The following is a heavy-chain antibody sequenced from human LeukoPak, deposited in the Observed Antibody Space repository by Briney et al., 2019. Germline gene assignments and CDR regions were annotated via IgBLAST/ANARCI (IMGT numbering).Heavy chain of an antibody. CDR3: ASGLSTVTSDYFLY. J-gene: IGHJ4*02. Sequence: ASVKVSCKASGYTFTSYIIGWLRQAPGQGLEWMGWINRYNDNTNYAQKLQGRVTMTRATSTSTAYMELRRLGSDDTAVYHCASGLSTVTSDYFLYWRQGTLVTVSS. D-gene: IGHD4-17*01. V-gene: IGHV1-18*01. CDR2: INRYNDNT. CDR1: GYTFTSYI.